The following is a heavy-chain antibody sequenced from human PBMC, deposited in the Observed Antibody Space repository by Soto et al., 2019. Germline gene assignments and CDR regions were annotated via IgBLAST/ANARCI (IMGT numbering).Heavy chain of an antibody. Sequence: PSETLSLTCAVYGGSFSGYYWSWIRQPPGRGLEWIGEINHSGSTNYNPPLKSRVTISIDTSKNQFSLRLKSVTAADTAVYYCARTWVQLWSYYFDSWGQGTLVTV. CDR2: INHSGST. CDR1: GGSFSGYY. V-gene: IGHV4-34*01. D-gene: IGHD1-1*01. J-gene: IGHJ4*02. CDR3: ARTWVQLWSYYFDS.